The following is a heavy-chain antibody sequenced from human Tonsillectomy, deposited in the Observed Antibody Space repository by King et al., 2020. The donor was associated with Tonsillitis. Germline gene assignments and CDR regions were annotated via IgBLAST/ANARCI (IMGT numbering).Heavy chain of an antibody. CDR2: VNHSGSP. J-gene: IGHJ6*04. CDR1: GGSFRDYF. V-gene: IGHV4-34*01. D-gene: IGHD3-22*01. CDR3: AGTSRSGHHSSSPDV. Sequence: QVQLQQWGAGLLKPSETLSLTCAVYGGSFRDYFWTWIRQPPGKGLEWIGEVNHSGSPEYNPSLKSRVTISVDTSKNQFSLRLSSVTAADTAVYYCAGTSRSGHHSSSPDVWGKGTTVAVSS.